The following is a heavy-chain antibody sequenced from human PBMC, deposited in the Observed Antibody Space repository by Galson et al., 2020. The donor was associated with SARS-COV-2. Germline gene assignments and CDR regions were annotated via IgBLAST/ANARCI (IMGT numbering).Heavy chain of an antibody. CDR2: ISCNTSGI. V-gene: IGHV3-9*01. CDR3: AKDTSGITSMVDY. J-gene: IGHJ4*02. D-gene: IGHD5-18*01. Sequence: TGGSLRLSCAASGFTFEDHAMHWVRQAPRTGLEWVSGISCNTSGIGYADSVKGRFTISGDNAKNSLYLQMHSLIAEDTAFYYCAKDTSGITSMVDYWGQGTLVTGSS. CDR1: GFTFEDHA.